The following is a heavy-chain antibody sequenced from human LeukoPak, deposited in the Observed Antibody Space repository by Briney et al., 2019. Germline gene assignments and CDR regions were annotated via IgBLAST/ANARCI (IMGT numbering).Heavy chain of an antibody. CDR2: IYYSGST. D-gene: IGHD6-13*01. Sequence: SETLSLTCTVSGGSISSYYWSWIRQPPGKGLEWIGSIYYSGSTYYNPSLKSRVTISVDTSKNQFSLKLSSVTAADTAVYYCARLGSPTYSSSWYYFDYWGQGTLVTVSS. CDR1: GGSISSYY. V-gene: IGHV4-59*12. CDR3: ARLGSPTYSSSWYYFDY. J-gene: IGHJ4*02.